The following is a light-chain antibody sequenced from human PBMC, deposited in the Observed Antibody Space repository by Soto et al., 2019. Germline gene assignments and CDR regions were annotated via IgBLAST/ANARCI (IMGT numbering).Light chain of an antibody. J-gene: IGKJ3*01. CDR2: GAS. V-gene: IGKV3-15*01. CDR1: QNVRNS. CDR3: HQYNAWPPLIT. Sequence: VLTQSPATLSLSPGERATLSCRASQNVRNSLAWFQQRPGQAPRLLIYGASTRATGVPARFSGGGSGTEFTLTISGLRSEDSATYYCHQYNAWPPLITFGPGTKVDLK.